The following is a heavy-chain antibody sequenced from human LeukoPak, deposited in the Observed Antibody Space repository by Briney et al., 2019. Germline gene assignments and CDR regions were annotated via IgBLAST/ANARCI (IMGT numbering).Heavy chain of an antibody. Sequence: ASVKVSCKASGYTFTSYVINWVRQATGQGLEWMGWMNPNSGNTGYAQKFQGRVTMTRNTSISTAYMELSSLRSEDTAVYYCASVVVVPALADDAFDIWGQGTMVTVSS. CDR1: GYTFTSYV. D-gene: IGHD2-2*01. J-gene: IGHJ3*02. CDR2: MNPNSGNT. CDR3: ASVVVVPALADDAFDI. V-gene: IGHV1-8*01.